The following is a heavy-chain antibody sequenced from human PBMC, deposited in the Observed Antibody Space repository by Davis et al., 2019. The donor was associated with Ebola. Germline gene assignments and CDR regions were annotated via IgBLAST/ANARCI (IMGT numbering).Heavy chain of an antibody. V-gene: IGHV3-11*06. Sequence: GESLKISCAASGFTFSDYYMSWIRQAPGKGLEWVSYISSSSSYTNYADSVKGRFTISRDNAKNSLYLQMNSLRAEDTAVYYCARAVDTGMDVWGQGTTVTVSS. CDR3: ARAVDTGMDV. CDR2: ISSSSSYT. J-gene: IGHJ6*02. CDR1: GFTFSDYY. D-gene: IGHD5-18*01.